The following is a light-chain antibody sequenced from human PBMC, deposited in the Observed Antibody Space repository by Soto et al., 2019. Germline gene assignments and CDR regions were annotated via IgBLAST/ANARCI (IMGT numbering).Light chain of an antibody. Sequence: QSALTQPVSVSGSPGQSITISCTGTSSDVGGHNYVSWYQQHPGKAPKLMIYDVSNRPSGVSNRFSGSKSGNTASLTISGLQAEDEADYYCSSYTSSSTLYVFGTGTKLTVL. J-gene: IGLJ1*01. CDR2: DVS. V-gene: IGLV2-14*01. CDR3: SSYTSSSTLYV. CDR1: SSDVGGHNY.